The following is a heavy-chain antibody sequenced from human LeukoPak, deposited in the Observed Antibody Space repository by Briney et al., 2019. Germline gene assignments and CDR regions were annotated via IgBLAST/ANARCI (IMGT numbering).Heavy chain of an antibody. J-gene: IGHJ4*02. V-gene: IGHV4-34*01. CDR2: INHNGIT. D-gene: IGHD6-13*01. Sequence: PSETLSLTCGVSGGSFSGYYWSWIRQPPGKGLVWIGEINHNGITNYNPSLKSRVTISADTSKKQFSLRLSAVTVADTAIYYCARLPGTNAYWGQGTLVTVSS. CDR3: ARLPGTNAY. CDR1: GGSFSGYY.